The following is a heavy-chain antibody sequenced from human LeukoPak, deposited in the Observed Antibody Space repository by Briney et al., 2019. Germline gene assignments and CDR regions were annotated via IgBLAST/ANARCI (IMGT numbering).Heavy chain of an antibody. V-gene: IGHV4-59*01. CDR2: IYYSGST. J-gene: IGHJ4*02. D-gene: IGHD3-10*01. CDR3: ATETGVYFEY. Sequence: PSETLSLTCTVSGGSISSYYWSWIRQPPGKGLEWIGYIYYSGSTNYNPSLKSRVTLSLDTAKNQFSLKLSSVTAADTAIYYCATETGVYFEYWGQGTLVTVST. CDR1: GGSISSYY.